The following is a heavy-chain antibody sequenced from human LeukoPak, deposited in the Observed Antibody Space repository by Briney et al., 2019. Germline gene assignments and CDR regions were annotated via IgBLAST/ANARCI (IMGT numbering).Heavy chain of an antibody. Sequence: PGGSLRLSCAASGFTFSQYTMNWVRQAPGKGLEWVSKISSSGDTIYYADSAKGRFTISRDNAKNSLYLQMNSLRAEDTAVYHCTRDPSYYYDSTGYNWGQGTLVTVSS. D-gene: IGHD3-22*01. J-gene: IGHJ4*02. CDR1: GFTFSQYT. CDR3: TRDPSYYYDSTGYN. V-gene: IGHV3-48*04. CDR2: ISSSGDTI.